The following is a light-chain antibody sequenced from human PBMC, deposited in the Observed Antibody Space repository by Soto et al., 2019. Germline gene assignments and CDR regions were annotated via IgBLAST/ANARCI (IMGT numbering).Light chain of an antibody. CDR3: XXYNKWPPYT. Sequence: EIVMTQSPATLSVSPGERATLSCRASQSVSSNLAWYQQKPGQAPRLLIYGASTRATGIPARFSGSGSGTEFTLTISSLQSEDFAVXYCXXYNKWPPYTFGQGTKLEIK. V-gene: IGKV3-15*01. J-gene: IGKJ2*01. CDR2: GAS. CDR1: QSVSSN.